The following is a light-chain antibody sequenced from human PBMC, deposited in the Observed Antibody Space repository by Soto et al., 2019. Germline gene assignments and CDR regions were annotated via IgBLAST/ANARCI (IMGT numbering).Light chain of an antibody. Sequence: QSALTQPASVSGSPGLWIAISCTGTSRDVGGYNSVSWYQQQPGKVPKLLIYDVSNRPSGVSNRFSGSKSGNTASLTISGLQAEDESDCYCSSYSTGGSYVFGTGSKLTFL. J-gene: IGLJ1*01. CDR1: SRDVGGYNS. V-gene: IGLV2-14*01. CDR2: DVS. CDR3: SSYSTGGSYV.